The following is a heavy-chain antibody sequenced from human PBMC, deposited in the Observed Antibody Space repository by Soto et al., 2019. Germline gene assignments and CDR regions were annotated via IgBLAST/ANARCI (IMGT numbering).Heavy chain of an antibody. V-gene: IGHV4-38-2*01. CDR3: ERLDPIAAGDGMDV. Sequence: SDTLSLTCAVSVYSISSGYYWGWIRQSPGRGLEWIGSIYHSGSTYYNPSLKSRVIISVDTSKNQFSLKLSSVTAADTAVYYCERLDPIAAGDGMDVWGQGTTVT. J-gene: IGHJ6*02. D-gene: IGHD6-13*01. CDR2: IYHSGST. CDR1: VYSISSGYY.